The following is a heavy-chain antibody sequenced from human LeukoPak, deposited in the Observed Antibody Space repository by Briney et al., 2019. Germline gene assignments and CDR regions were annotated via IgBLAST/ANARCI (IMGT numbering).Heavy chain of an antibody. Sequence: ASVKVSCKASGGTFSSYAISWVRQAPGQGLEWMGGIIPIFGTANYAQKFQGRVTITADESTSTAYMELSSPRSEDTAVYYCARQAAAGTNYFDYWGQGTLVTVSS. CDR2: IIPIFGTA. V-gene: IGHV1-69*13. CDR1: GGTFSSYA. D-gene: IGHD6-13*01. CDR3: ARQAAAGTNYFDY. J-gene: IGHJ4*02.